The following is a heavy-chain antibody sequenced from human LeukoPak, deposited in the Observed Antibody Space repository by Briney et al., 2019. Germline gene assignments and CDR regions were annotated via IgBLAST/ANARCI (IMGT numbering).Heavy chain of an antibody. D-gene: IGHD3-3*01. CDR3: AKRVYYDFWSGYSAHNWFDP. CDR2: ISGSGGST. J-gene: IGHJ5*02. Sequence: GSLRLSCAVSGFTFSSYAMSWVRQAPGKGLEWVSAISGSGGSTYYADSVKGRFTISRDNSKNTLYLQMNSLRAEDTAVYYCAKRVYYDFWSGYSAHNWFDPWGRGTLVTVSS. V-gene: IGHV3-23*01. CDR1: GFTFSSYA.